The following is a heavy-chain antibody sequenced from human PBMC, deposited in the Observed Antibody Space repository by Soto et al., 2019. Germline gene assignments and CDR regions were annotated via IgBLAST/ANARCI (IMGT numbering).Heavy chain of an antibody. J-gene: IGHJ4*02. V-gene: IGHV3-15*01. D-gene: IGHD5-18*01. CDR1: GFTFKNAW. CDR2: IKSKTDGGTT. Sequence: GGSLRLSCAASGFTFKNAWMTWVRQAPGKGLEWVGRIKSKTDGGTTDYAAPVIGRFTISRDDSKNTLYLQMNSLKTEDTAVYYCTTAESWIQILGHFDYWGQGTLVTVSS. CDR3: TTAESWIQILGHFDY.